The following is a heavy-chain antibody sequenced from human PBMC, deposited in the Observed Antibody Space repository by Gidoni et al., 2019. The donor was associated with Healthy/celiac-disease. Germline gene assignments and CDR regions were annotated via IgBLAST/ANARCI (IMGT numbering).Heavy chain of an antibody. D-gene: IGHD3-3*01. Sequence: EVQLLESGGGLVQPGGSLRLSCAASGFTFSSYAMSWVRQGPGKGLGWVSAISGSDGSTYYADSVKGRFTSSRDNSKNTLYLQMNSLRAEDTAVYYCAKSSVLRFLEWGARGDYWGQGTLVTVSS. CDR1: GFTFSSYA. V-gene: IGHV3-23*01. J-gene: IGHJ4*02. CDR3: AKSSVLRFLEWGARGDY. CDR2: ISGSDGST.